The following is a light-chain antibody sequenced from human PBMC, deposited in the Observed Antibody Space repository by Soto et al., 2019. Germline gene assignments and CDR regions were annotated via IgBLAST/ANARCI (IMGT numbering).Light chain of an antibody. J-gene: IGLJ1*01. V-gene: IGLV2-14*01. CDR2: EVT. CDR1: RSDVGAYNY. Sequence: LTQPASFSGSAGHSIAIPCPGTRSDVGAYNYVSWYQQHPGKAPKLMISEVTNRPSGVSDRFSGSKSGNTASLTISGLQAEDEADYYCSSFTSRFTFVFGTGTKVTVL. CDR3: SSFTSRFTFV.